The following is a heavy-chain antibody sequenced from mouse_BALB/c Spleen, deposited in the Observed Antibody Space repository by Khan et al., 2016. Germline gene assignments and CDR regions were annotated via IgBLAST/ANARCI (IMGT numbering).Heavy chain of an antibody. D-gene: IGHD2-12*01. CDR1: GYSITSDYA. CDR3: ASDPYRYNVAWFAY. J-gene: IGHJ3*01. V-gene: IGHV3-2*02. CDR2: ISYRGST. Sequence: EVQLQELGPGLVKPSQSLSLTCTVTGYSITSDYAWNWIRQFPGNKLEWMGYISYRGSTNYNPSLKSRISITRDTSKNQFFLQLNSVPTEDTATYFCASDPYRYNVAWFAYWGQGTRVSVSA.